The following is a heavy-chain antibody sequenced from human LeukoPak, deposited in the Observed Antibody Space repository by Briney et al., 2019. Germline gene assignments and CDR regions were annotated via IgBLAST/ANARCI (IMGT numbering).Heavy chain of an antibody. CDR1: GGSISSYY. J-gene: IGHJ2*01. CDR3: ARLDSSGWSFLDLWYFDL. CDR2: IYYSGST. V-gene: IGHV4-59*12. Sequence: SETLSLTCTVSGGSISSYYWSWIRQPPGKGLEWIGYIYYSGSTNYNPSLKSRVTMSVDTSKNQFSLKLSSVTAADTAVYYCARLDSSGWSFLDLWYFDLWGRGTLVTVSS. D-gene: IGHD6-19*01.